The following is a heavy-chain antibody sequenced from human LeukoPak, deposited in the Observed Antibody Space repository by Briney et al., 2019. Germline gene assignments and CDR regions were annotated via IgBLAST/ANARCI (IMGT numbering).Heavy chain of an antibody. CDR2: IHYSGST. J-gene: IGHJ4*02. D-gene: IGHD3-22*01. Sequence: SKTLSLTCTVSGGSISSYYWNWIRQPPGKGLEWIANIHYSGSTNFDTYIKSRATIPVETSNNQFSLRVNSETAADTAVYYCARQRLRGYYDSSGNYFDLWGQGTLVTVSS. V-gene: IGHV4-59*08. CDR1: GGSISSYY. CDR3: ARQRLRGYYDSSGNYFDL.